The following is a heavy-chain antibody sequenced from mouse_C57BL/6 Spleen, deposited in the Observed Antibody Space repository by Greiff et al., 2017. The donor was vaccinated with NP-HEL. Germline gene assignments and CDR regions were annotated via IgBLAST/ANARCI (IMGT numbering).Heavy chain of an antibody. Sequence: EVQRVESRGGLVQPGGSLSLSCAASGFTFTDYYMSWVRQPPGKALEWLGFIRNKANGYTTEYSASVKGRFTISRDNSQSILYLQMNALRAEDSATYYCARYWAQATSWFAYWGQGTLVTVSA. CDR2: IRNKANGYTT. J-gene: IGHJ3*01. V-gene: IGHV7-3*01. CDR3: ARYWAQATSWFAY. CDR1: GFTFTDYY. D-gene: IGHD3-2*02.